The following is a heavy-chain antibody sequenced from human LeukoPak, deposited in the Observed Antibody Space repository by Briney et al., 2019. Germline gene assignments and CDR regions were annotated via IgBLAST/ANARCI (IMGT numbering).Heavy chain of an antibody. D-gene: IGHD3-10*01. Sequence: SETLSLTCAVYGGSFSGYYWSWIRQPPGKGLEWIGEINHSGSTNYNPSLKSRVTISVDTSKNQFSLKLSSVTAADTAVYYCARSYGSGRDLDYWGQGTLVTVSS. CDR1: GGSFSGYY. V-gene: IGHV4-34*01. J-gene: IGHJ4*02. CDR2: INHSGST. CDR3: ARSYGSGRDLDY.